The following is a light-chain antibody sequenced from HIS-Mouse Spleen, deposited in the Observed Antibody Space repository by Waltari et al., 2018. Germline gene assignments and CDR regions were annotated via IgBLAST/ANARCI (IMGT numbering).Light chain of an antibody. V-gene: IGLV2-8*01. CDR2: EVS. CDR1: SSDVGGYNY. Sequence: QSALTQPPSASGSPGQSVTIPCTGTSSDVGGYNYVSWYQQHPGKAPKLMICEVSKRPSGVPDRFSGSKSGNTASLTVSGLQAEDEADYYCSSYAGSNVVVFGGGTKLTVL. J-gene: IGLJ2*01. CDR3: SSYAGSNVVV.